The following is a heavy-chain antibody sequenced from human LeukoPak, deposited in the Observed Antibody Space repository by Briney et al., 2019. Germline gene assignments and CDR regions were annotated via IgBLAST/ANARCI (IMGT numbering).Heavy chain of an antibody. D-gene: IGHD4-17*01. CDR3: ARLGDGDYVPFDY. CDR2: IYPGDSDT. Sequence: GESLKISCQASGYRVTNYWIGWVRQVPGKGLEFMGIIYPGDSDTRYSPSFQGHVTISADKSLRIAYLQWSSLKASDSAMYCCARLGDGDYVPFDYWGQGTLVTVSS. CDR1: GYRVTNYW. V-gene: IGHV5-51*01. J-gene: IGHJ4*02.